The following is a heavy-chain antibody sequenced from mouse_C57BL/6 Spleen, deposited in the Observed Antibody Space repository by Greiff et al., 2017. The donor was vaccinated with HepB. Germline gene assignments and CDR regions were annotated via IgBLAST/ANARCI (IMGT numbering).Heavy chain of an antibody. CDR2: IDPEDGDT. J-gene: IGHJ2*01. CDR3: TTGYYGTLDY. Sequence: VQLQQSGAELVRPGVSVKLSCTASGFNIKDYYMHWVKQRPEQGLEWIGRIDPEDGDTEYAPKFQGKATMTADTSSNTAYLQLSSLTAEDTAVYYCTTGYYGTLDYWGQGTTLTVSS. V-gene: IGHV14-1*01. CDR1: GFNIKDYY. D-gene: IGHD1-1*01.